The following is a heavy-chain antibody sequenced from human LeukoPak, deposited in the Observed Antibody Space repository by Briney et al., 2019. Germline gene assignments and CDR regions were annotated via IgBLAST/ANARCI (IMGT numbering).Heavy chain of an antibody. V-gene: IGHV4-34*01. Sequence: SETLSLTCAVYGGSFSGYYWSWIRQPPGKGLEWIGEINHSGSTNYNPSLKSRVTISVDTSKNQFSLKLSSVTAADTAVYYCARRTCGGDCYSFDYWGQGILVTVSS. D-gene: IGHD2-21*02. CDR1: GGSFSGYY. CDR3: ARRTCGGDCYSFDY. CDR2: INHSGST. J-gene: IGHJ4*02.